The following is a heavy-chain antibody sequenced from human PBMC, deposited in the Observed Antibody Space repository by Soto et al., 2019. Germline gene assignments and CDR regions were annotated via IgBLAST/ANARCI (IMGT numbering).Heavy chain of an antibody. CDR3: ARGRYLEWVRSGWFEA. CDR2: INPYSGDT. Sequence: QVQLVQPGAEVKKPGASVKVSCKASGYGFDAYYMHWVRQAPGQGLEWMGWINPYSGDTNYAQKLRGRVTMTRDTSISTAYMELSSLTSDDTAVYYCARGRYLEWVRSGWFEAWGQGTQVTVSS. CDR1: GYGFDAYY. D-gene: IGHD3-3*01. J-gene: IGHJ5*02. V-gene: IGHV1-2*02.